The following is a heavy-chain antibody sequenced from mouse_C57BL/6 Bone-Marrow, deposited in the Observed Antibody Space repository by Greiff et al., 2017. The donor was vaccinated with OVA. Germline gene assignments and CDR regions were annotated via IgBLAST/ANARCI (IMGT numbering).Heavy chain of an antibody. J-gene: IGHJ3*01. D-gene: IGHD3-2*02. CDR1: GYAFSSYW. CDR3: ARITAQATTAWFAY. Sequence: VQLQQSGAELVKPGASVKISCKASGYAFSSYWMTWVKQRPGKGLEWIGQIYPGDGDTNYTGQFKGKATLTADKTSSTAYMQLSSLTSEDSAVYVCARITAQATTAWFAYWGQGTLVTVSA. CDR2: IYPGDGDT. V-gene: IGHV1-80*01.